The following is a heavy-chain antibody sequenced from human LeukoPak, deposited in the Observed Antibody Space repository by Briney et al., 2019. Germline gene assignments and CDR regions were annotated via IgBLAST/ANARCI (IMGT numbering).Heavy chain of an antibody. V-gene: IGHV3-23*01. CDR3: AKVLHYYDDNTSPGY. CDR1: GFTFSSSA. J-gene: IGHJ4*02. Sequence: GGSLRLSCAASGFTFSSSAMSWVRQAPGKGLEWVSAISNNGGYTYYADSVQGRFTISRDNSKSTLCLQMNSLRAEDTAVYYCAKVLHYYDDNTSPGYWGRGTLVTVSS. D-gene: IGHD3-22*01. CDR2: ISNNGGYT.